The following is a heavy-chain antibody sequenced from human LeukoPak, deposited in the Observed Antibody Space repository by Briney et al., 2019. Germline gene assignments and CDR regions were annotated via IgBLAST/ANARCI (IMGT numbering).Heavy chain of an antibody. CDR3: ARDSIGDSDAFDI. J-gene: IGHJ3*02. D-gene: IGHD3-16*01. CDR1: GFTVSTNY. Sequence: GSLRLSCAASGFTVSTNYMSWVRQAPGKGLEWVSVICSGGTTYYADSVKGRFTISRDNSKNTLYLQMNSLRAEDTAVYYCARDSIGDSDAFDIWGQGTMVAVSS. V-gene: IGHV3-66*01. CDR2: ICSGGTT.